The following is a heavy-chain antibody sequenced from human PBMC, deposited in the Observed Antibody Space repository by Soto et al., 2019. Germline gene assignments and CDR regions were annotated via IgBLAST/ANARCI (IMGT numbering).Heavy chain of an antibody. D-gene: IGHD3-3*01. Sequence: PSETLSLTCTVSGGSISSGAHYWSWIRQPPGKGLEWIGYIYYSGTTYHNPSLKSRVTISVDTSKNQFPLKLSSATAADTAVYYCARVWSGYYKFDSWGQGTLVTVSS. J-gene: IGHJ4*02. CDR2: IYYSGTT. CDR3: ARVWSGYYKFDS. V-gene: IGHV4-30-4*01. CDR1: GGSISSGAHY.